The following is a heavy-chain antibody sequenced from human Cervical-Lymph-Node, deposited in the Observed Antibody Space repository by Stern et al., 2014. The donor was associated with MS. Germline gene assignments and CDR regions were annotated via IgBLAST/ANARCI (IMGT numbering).Heavy chain of an antibody. CDR3: ARVNRDGDPFDY. J-gene: IGHJ4*02. CDR1: GYTFTSYY. Sequence: VQLVESGAEVKKPGASVKVSCKASGYTFTSYYMHWVRHAPGQGLEWMGIINPSGGSTSYAQKFQGRVNMTRDTSTSTVYMELSSLRSEDTAVYYCARVNRDGDPFDYWGQGTLVTVSS. D-gene: IGHD4-17*01. V-gene: IGHV1-46*03. CDR2: INPSGGST.